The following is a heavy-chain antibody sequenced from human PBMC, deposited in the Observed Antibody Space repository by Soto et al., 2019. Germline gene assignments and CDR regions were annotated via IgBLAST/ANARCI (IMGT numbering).Heavy chain of an antibody. J-gene: IGHJ3*02. CDR2: ISGSGTST. CDR3: AIGGSNAWYDAFDM. V-gene: IGHV3-23*01. CDR1: GFTFSIYA. Sequence: GGSLRLSCAASGFTFSIYAMSWVRQAPGKGLEWVSTISGSGTSTYYADSVKGRFTFSRDNSKNTLYLQMNSLRADDTAVYYCAIGGSNAWYDAFDMWGQRTKVTVSS. D-gene: IGHD6-19*01.